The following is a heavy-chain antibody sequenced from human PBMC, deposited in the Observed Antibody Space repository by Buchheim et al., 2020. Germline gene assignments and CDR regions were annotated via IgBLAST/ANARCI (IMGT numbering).Heavy chain of an antibody. CDR3: AREGIAVAGTYYYYGMDV. J-gene: IGHJ6*02. Sequence: QVQLQESGPGLVKPSETLSLTCTVSGGSISSYYWSWIRQPPGKGLEWIGYIYYSGSTNYNPSLKSRVTISVDTSQNQFSLKLSSVTAADTAVYYCAREGIAVAGTYYYYGMDVWGQGTT. CDR2: IYYSGST. CDR1: GGSISSYY. V-gene: IGHV4-59*01. D-gene: IGHD6-19*01.